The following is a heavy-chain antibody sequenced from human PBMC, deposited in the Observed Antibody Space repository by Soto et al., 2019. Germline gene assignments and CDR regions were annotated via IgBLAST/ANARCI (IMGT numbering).Heavy chain of an antibody. Sequence: SETLSLTCTVSGGSISSSSYYWGWIRQPPGKGLEWIGSIYYSGSTYYNPSLKSRVTISVDTSKNQFSLKLSSVTAADTAVYYCARNGGMGSPAYYYYMDVWGKGTTVTVSS. CDR2: IYYSGST. CDR3: ARNGGMGSPAYYYYMDV. J-gene: IGHJ6*03. D-gene: IGHD1-20*01. CDR1: GGSISSSSYY. V-gene: IGHV4-39*01.